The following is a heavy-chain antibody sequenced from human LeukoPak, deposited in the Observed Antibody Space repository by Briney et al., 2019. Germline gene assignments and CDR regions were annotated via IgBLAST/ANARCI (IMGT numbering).Heavy chain of an antibody. J-gene: IGHJ5*02. CDR2: INVDGSIT. V-gene: IGHV3-74*01. CDR3: AKDPGPHTAFTWFDT. Sequence: GGSLRLSCAASGFTFSSYWMHWVRQAPGKGLVWVSRINVDGSITDYADSVRGRFTISRDNAKNTLYLQMDSLRVDDTAVYYCAKDPGPHTAFTWFDTWGQGTLVTVSS. CDR1: GFTFSSYW.